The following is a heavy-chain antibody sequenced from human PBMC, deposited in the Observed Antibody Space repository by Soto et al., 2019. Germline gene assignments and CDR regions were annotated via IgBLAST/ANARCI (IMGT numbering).Heavy chain of an antibody. CDR2: ISGSGGST. Sequence: GGSLRLSCAASGFTFSSYAMSWVRQAPGKGLEWVSAISGSGGSTYYADSVKGRFTISRDNSKNTLYLQMNSLRAEDTAVYYCAKADYYYGSGSYYNVDYFDYWGQGTLVTVSS. V-gene: IGHV3-23*01. CDR3: AKADYYYGSGSYYNVDYFDY. CDR1: GFTFSSYA. J-gene: IGHJ4*02. D-gene: IGHD3-10*01.